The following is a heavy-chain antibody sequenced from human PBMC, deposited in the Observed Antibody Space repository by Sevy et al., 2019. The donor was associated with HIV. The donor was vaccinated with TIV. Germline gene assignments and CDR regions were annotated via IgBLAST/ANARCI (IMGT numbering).Heavy chain of an antibody. CDR1: GFTFSDYY. J-gene: IGHJ5*02. CDR2: ISSSGSTI. V-gene: IGHV3-11*01. Sequence: GGSLRLSCAASGFTFSDYYMSWIRQAPGKGLEWVSYISSSGSTIYYAGSVKGRFTISRDNARNSLYLQMNSLRAEDTAVYYGARERPFYGSGSYALGWFDPWGQGTLVTVSS. CDR3: ARERPFYGSGSYALGWFDP. D-gene: IGHD3-10*01.